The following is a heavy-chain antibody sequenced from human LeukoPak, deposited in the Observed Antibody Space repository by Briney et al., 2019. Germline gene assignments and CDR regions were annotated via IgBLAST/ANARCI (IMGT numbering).Heavy chain of an antibody. CDR3: AKGGHYDFWSGYYLGPGG. V-gene: IGHV3-23*01. D-gene: IGHD3-3*01. CDR2: ISGSGGST. J-gene: IGHJ4*02. Sequence: GGSLRLSCAASGFTFSSYAMSWVRQAPGKGLEWVSAISGSGGSTYYADSVKGRFTISRDNSKNTLYLQMNSLRAEDTAVYYCAKGGHYDFWSGYYLGPGGWGQGTLVTVSS. CDR1: GFTFSSYA.